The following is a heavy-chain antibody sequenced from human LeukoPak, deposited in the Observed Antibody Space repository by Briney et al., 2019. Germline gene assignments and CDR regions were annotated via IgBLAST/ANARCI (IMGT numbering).Heavy chain of an antibody. V-gene: IGHV3-48*04. CDR3: ARAIGSYGDSAY. CDR1: GFTFTSYS. J-gene: IGHJ4*02. CDR2: ISSTSSAI. D-gene: IGHD3-16*01. Sequence: PGGALRLSCAASGFTFTSYSMNWVRHAPGKGLEWLSYISSTSSAIYYADSLKGRFTISRDNAKNSLYLQMDSLRAEDTAVYYCARAIGSYGDSAYWGQGTLVTVSS.